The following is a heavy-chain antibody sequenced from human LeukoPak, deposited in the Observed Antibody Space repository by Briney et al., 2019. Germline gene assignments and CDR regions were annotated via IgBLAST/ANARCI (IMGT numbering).Heavy chain of an antibody. CDR3: ARYYSHTSAWSEGGLDQ. V-gene: IGHV3-33*01. J-gene: IGHJ4*02. CDR2: IWYDGSKK. Sequence: PGGPLRLSCAASGFPFSTFGMHWVRQAPGKGPEGVAVIWYDGSKKYYIDFAEGRFTISRDNSRNTLYLQMNSLRAEDTAVYYCARYYSHTSAWSEGGLDQWGQGTLVTVSS. D-gene: IGHD6-19*01. CDR1: GFPFSTFG.